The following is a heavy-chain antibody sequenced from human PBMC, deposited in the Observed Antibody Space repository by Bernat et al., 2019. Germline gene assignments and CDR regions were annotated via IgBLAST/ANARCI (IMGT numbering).Heavy chain of an antibody. D-gene: IGHD6-13*01. J-gene: IGHJ4*02. CDR3: APGIAAAEGY. CDR1: GGSFSVYY. Sequence: QVQLQQWGAGLLKPSETLSLTCAVYGGSFSVYYWSWIRQPPGKGLDWIGEINHSGSTNYNPSLKSRVTISVDTSKNQFSLKLSSVTAADTAVYYCAPGIAAAEGYWGQGTLVTVSS. CDR2: INHSGST. V-gene: IGHV4-34*01.